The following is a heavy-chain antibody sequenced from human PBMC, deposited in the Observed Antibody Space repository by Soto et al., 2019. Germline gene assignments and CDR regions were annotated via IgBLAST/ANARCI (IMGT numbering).Heavy chain of an antibody. CDR1: GFTFSSYG. CDR2: IWYDGSNK. D-gene: IGHD3-9*01. Sequence: PGGSLRLSCAASGFTFSSYGMHWVRQAPGKGLEWVAVIWYDGSNKYYADSVKGRFTISRDNSKNTLYLQMNSLRVEDTAVYYCARDDYDILTGTTYYFDYWGQGTLVTVSS. V-gene: IGHV3-33*01. CDR3: ARDDYDILTGTTYYFDY. J-gene: IGHJ4*02.